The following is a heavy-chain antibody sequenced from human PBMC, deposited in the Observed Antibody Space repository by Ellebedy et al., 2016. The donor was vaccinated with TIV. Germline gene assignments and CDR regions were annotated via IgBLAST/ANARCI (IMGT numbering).Heavy chain of an antibody. CDR2: ISSSSSHI. Sequence: GESLKISCAASGFTFSSYSMNWVRQAPGKGLEWVSSISSSSSHIYYADSVKGRFTISRDNAKNSLYLQMNSLRAEDTAVYYCARGGVAATPGNAFDIWGQGTMVTVSS. CDR1: GFTFSSYS. J-gene: IGHJ3*02. V-gene: IGHV3-21*01. D-gene: IGHD2-15*01. CDR3: ARGGVAATPGNAFDI.